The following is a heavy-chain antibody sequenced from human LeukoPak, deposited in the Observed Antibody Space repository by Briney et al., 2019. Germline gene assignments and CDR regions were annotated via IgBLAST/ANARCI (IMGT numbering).Heavy chain of an antibody. Sequence: PSETLSLTCAVYGGSFSGYYWSWLRQPPGKGLEWIGEINHSGSTNYNPSLKSRVTISVDTSKNQFSLKLTSVTAADTAVYYCARGSGPYMVRGHIDYWGQGTLVTVSS. CDR1: GGSFSGYY. V-gene: IGHV4-34*01. J-gene: IGHJ4*02. D-gene: IGHD3-10*01. CDR2: INHSGST. CDR3: ARGSGPYMVRGHIDY.